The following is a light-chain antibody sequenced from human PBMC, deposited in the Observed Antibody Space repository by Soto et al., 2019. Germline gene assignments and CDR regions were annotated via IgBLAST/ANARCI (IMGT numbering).Light chain of an antibody. J-gene: IGLJ1*01. Sequence: QSVLTQPPSASGSPGQSVTISCTGTGSDVGGYNYVSWYQQHPGKAPKLMIYEVTKRPSGVPDRFSGSKSGNTASLTVSGLQAEDEADYYCCSYAGSNNSVFGTGTKVTVL. CDR2: EVT. V-gene: IGLV2-8*01. CDR1: GSDVGGYNY. CDR3: CSYAGSNNSV.